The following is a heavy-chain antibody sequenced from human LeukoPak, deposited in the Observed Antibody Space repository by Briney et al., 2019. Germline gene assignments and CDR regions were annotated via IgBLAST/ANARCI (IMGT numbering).Heavy chain of an antibody. CDR3: AREVSGFGELYYFDY. J-gene: IGHJ4*02. D-gene: IGHD3-10*01. V-gene: IGHV3-7*04. Sequence: GRFTISRDNAKNSLNLQMNSLRAEDTAVYYCAREVSGFGELYYFDYWGQGTLVIVSS.